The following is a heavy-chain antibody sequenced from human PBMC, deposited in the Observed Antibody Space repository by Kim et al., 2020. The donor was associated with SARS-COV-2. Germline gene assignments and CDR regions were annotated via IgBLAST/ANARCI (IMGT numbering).Heavy chain of an antibody. V-gene: IGHV3-33*01. CDR1: GFTFSSYG. CDR2: IWYDGSNK. CDR3: ARGAPPFYYYYGMDV. J-gene: IGHJ6*02. Sequence: GGSLRLSCAASGFTFSSYGMHWVRQAPGKGLEWVAVIWYDGSNKYYADSVKGRFTISRDNSKNTLYLQMNSLRAEDTAVYYCARGAPPFYYYYGMDVWGQGTTVTVSS.